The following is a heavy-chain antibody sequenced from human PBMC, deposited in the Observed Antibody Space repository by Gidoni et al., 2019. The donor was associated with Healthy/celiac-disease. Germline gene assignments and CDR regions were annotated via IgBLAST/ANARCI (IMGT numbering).Heavy chain of an antibody. CDR2: IWDDGSNK. Sequence: QVQLVESGGGVVQPGRSLRLSCAASGFTFSSCGMHWVRQAPGKGLEWVAVIWDDGSNKYYADSVKGRFTISRDNSKNTLYLQMNSLRAEDTAVYYCARGGSVAYCGGDCYSNWYFDLWGRGTLVTVSS. CDR1: GFTFSSCG. CDR3: ARGGSVAYCGGDCYSNWYFDL. D-gene: IGHD2-21*02. V-gene: IGHV3-33*01. J-gene: IGHJ2*01.